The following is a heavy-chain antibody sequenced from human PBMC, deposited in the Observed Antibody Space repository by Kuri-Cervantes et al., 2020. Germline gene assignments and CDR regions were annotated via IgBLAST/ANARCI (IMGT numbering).Heavy chain of an antibody. V-gene: IGHV3-30*18. J-gene: IGHJ4*02. CDR3: AKDRSASPMIVVVITDY. CDR2: ISYDGSNK. D-gene: IGHD3-22*01. CDR1: GFTFSSYG. Sequence: GESLKISCAASGFTFSSYGMHWVRQAPGKGLEWVSVISYDGSNKYYADSVKGRFTISRDNSNNTLYLQMNSLRSEDTAVYYCAKDRSASPMIVVVITDYWGQGTLVTVSS.